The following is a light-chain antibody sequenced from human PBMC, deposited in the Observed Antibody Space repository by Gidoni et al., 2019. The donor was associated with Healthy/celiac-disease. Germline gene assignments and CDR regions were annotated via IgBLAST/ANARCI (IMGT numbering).Light chain of an antibody. CDR2: GKN. CDR1: SLRSYY. J-gene: IGLJ3*02. V-gene: IGLV3-19*01. Sequence: SSELTQDPAVSVALGQTVRITCKGDSLRSYYASWYQQKPGQAPVLVIYGKNNRPAGIPYRFSGSSSGNTASLTITGAQAEDEADYYCNSRDSSGNHFWVFGGGTKLTVL. CDR3: NSRDSSGNHFWV.